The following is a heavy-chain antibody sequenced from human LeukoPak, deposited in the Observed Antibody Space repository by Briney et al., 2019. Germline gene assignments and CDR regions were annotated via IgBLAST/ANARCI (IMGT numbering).Heavy chain of an antibody. CDR1: GFTFSSYW. CDR2: IKQDGSEK. CDR3: ARDSGYSSGYAQY. V-gene: IGHV3-7*05. Sequence: GGSLRLSCAASGFTFSSYWMSWVRQAPGKGLEWMANIKQDGSEKYYVDSVKGRFTISRDDAKNSLYLQMNSLRAEDTAVYYCARDSGYSSGYAQYWGQGTLVTVSS. D-gene: IGHD5-18*01. J-gene: IGHJ4*02.